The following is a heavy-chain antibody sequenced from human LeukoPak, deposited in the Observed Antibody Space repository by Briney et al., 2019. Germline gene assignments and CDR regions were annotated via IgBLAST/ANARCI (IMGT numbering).Heavy chain of an antibody. V-gene: IGHV3-43*01. J-gene: IGHJ5*01. CDR2: ISWDVTIT. Sequence: GGSLRLSCAASGFTFHHHTMSWVRQVPGKGLEWVSLISWDVTITYYADSLKGRFTISRDNSKNSLYLQMNSLRPDDTALYYCTRGHDSDGYYWGLDSWGQGTLVTVSS. D-gene: IGHD3-22*01. CDR3: TRGHDSDGYYWGLDS. CDR1: GFTFHHHT.